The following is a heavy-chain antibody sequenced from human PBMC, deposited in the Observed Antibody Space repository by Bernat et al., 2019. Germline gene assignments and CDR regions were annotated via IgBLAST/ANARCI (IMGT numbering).Heavy chain of an antibody. D-gene: IGHD6-19*01. CDR2: IWYDGSNE. V-gene: IGHV3-33*01. CDR1: GFTFSSYG. Sequence: QVQLVESGGGVVQPGRSLRLSCAASGFTFSSYGMHWVRQAPDKGLEWVAVIWYDGSNEYYADSVKGRFTISRDNSKKTLYLQMNSLSADDTAVYYCARGPVDGYIDYWGQGTLVTVSS. CDR3: ARGPVDGYIDY. J-gene: IGHJ4*02.